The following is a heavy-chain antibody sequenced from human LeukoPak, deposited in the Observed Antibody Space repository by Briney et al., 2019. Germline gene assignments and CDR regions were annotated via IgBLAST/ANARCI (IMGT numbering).Heavy chain of an antibody. CDR2: IWYDGSNK. Sequence: PGRSLRLSCAASGITFSTYGMHWVRQAPGKGLEWVAVIWYDGSNKYYADSVKGRFTISRDNSKNSLYLQMNSLRAEDTAVYYCARDGIAREYFQHWGQGTLVTVSS. J-gene: IGHJ1*01. V-gene: IGHV3-33*01. CDR3: ARDGIAREYFQH. D-gene: IGHD6-13*01. CDR1: GITFSTYG.